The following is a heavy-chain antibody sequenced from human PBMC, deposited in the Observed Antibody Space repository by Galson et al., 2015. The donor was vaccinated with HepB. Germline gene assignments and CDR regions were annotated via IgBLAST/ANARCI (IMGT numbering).Heavy chain of an antibody. J-gene: IGHJ6*02. CDR2: ISSSSSYT. CDR3: ARDFGGELRFLEWVYSGYYGMDV. V-gene: IGHV3-11*06. D-gene: IGHD3-3*01. Sequence: SLRLSCAASGFTFSDYYMSWIRQAPGKGLEWVSYISSSSSYTNYADSVKGRFTISRDNAKNSLYLQMNSLRAEDTAVYYCARDFGGELRFLEWVYSGYYGMDVWGQGTTVTVSS. CDR1: GFTFSDYY.